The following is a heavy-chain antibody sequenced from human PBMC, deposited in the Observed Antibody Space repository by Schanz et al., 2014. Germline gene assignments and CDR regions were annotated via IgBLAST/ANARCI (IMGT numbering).Heavy chain of an antibody. CDR1: GFSLDIFA. J-gene: IGHJ4*02. Sequence: EVHLLESGGGLVEPGGSLRLSCATSGFSLDIFAVSWVRQAPGKGLEWVSALSEGGGGTHYADSVRGRFTISSDSSKNTLYLQMSSLRADDTAVYYCARIGGSVFDYWAQGTLVTVSS. CDR3: ARIGGSVFDY. V-gene: IGHV3-23*01. CDR2: LSEGGGGT. D-gene: IGHD3-10*01.